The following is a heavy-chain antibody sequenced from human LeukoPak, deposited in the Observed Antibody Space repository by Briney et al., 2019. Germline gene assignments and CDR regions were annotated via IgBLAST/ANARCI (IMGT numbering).Heavy chain of an antibody. V-gene: IGHV3-49*04. D-gene: IGHD2-2*01. CDR3: TRALAEEDIVVVPDASFDY. CDR2: IRSKAYGGTT. J-gene: IGHJ4*02. CDR1: GFTFGDYA. Sequence: GGSLRLSCTASGFTFGDYAMSWVRQAPGKGLEWVGFIRSKAYGGTTEYAASVKGRFTISRDDSKSIAYLQMNSLKTEDTAVYYCTRALAEEDIVVVPDASFDYWGQGTLVTVSS.